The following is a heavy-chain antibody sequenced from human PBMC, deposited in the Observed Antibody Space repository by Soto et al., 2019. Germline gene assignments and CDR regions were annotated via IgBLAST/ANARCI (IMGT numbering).Heavy chain of an antibody. Sequence: QVQLQESGPGLVKPSGTLSLTCAVSGGSISSSNWWSWVRQPPGKGLEWIGEIYHSGSTNYNPSLKSRVTISVDKSKNQFSLKLSSVTAADTAVYYCASVGAIEVERFGGYYFDYWGQGTLVTVSS. D-gene: IGHD2-21*01. J-gene: IGHJ4*02. CDR3: ASVGAIEVERFGGYYFDY. CDR2: IYHSGST. V-gene: IGHV4-4*02. CDR1: GGSISSSNW.